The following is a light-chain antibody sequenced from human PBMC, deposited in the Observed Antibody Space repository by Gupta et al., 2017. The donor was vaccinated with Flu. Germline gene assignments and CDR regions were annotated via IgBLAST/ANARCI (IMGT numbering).Light chain of an antibody. V-gene: IGLV3-21*02. CDR3: QVWAGGRDHPWV. CDR2: DDS. J-gene: IGLJ3*02. Sequence: SHEMTQPPSVSVAPGQTAKMTCGGNNIGPKSVHWYQQKPGQAPVLVVYDDSDRPSGIPERFSGSKSGNTDTLSISRVEAGDEGDYDCQVWAGGRDHPWVIGGGTKLTVL. CDR1: NIGPKS.